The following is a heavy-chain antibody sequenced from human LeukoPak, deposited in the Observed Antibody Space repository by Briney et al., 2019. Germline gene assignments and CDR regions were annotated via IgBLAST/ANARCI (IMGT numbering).Heavy chain of an antibody. CDR1: GFTFSAYG. CDR3: AREGSYGGSDY. J-gene: IGHJ4*02. CDR2: INTNGGST. D-gene: IGHD3-16*01. Sequence: GGSLRLSCVASGFTFSAYGMHWVRQAPGKGLEYVSAINTNGGSTYYANSVKGRFTISRDNSRSTLYLQMGSLRTEDMAVYYCAREGSYGGSDYWGQGTLSPSLQ. V-gene: IGHV3-64*01.